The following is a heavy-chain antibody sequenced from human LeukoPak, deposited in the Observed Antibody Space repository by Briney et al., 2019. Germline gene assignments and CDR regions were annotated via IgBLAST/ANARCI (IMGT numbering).Heavy chain of an antibody. Sequence: SETLSLTCTVSGGSISSGAYYWSWIRQHPGKGLEWIGYIYYSGSTYYNPSLKSRVTISVDTSKNQFSLKLSSVTAADTAVYYCARSLTTVVTAWGQGTLVTVSS. D-gene: IGHD4-23*01. CDR3: ARSLTTVVTA. J-gene: IGHJ5*02. V-gene: IGHV4-31*03. CDR1: GGSISSGAYY. CDR2: IYYSGST.